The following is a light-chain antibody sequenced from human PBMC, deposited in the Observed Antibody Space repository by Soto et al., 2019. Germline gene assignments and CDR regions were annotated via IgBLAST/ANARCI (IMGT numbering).Light chain of an antibody. J-gene: IGKJ4*01. CDR3: QQYAESPLT. CDR2: DAS. Sequence: EIVLTQSPGTLSLSPGESATLSCRASQSVGRNYLAWFQHKPGQAPRLVIYDASNRATGVPDRFSGSGSGTDFTLTVTRLEPEDFVVYYCQQYAESPLTFGGGTKVEIK. CDR1: QSVGRNY. V-gene: IGKV3-20*01.